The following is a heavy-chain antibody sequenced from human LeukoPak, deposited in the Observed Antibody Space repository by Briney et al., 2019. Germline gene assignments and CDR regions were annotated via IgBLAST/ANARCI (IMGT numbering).Heavy chain of an antibody. CDR2: IRSKANSYAT. D-gene: IGHD6-19*01. V-gene: IGHV3-73*01. J-gene: IGHJ3*02. Sequence: GGSLRLSCAASGFTFSGSAMHWVRQASGKGLEWVGRIRSKANSYATAYAASVKGRFTISRDDSKNTAYLQMNSLKTEDTAVYYCTRPRRGYSSGWDHALDAFDIWGQGTMVTVSS. CDR1: GFTFSGSA. CDR3: TRPRRGYSSGWDHALDAFDI.